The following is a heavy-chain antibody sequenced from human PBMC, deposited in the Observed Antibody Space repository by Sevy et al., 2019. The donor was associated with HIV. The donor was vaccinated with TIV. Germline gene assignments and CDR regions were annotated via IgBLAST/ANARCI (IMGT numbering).Heavy chain of an antibody. CDR3: ATLDFWSDYPLYGMDV. Sequence: ASVKASCMVSGYTLSKLSMHWVRQAPGKGPEWMGGFDPEDGETIYAQKFQGRVTMTEDTSTDTAYMELSSLRSEDTAVYYCATLDFWSDYPLYGMDVWGQGTTVTVSS. V-gene: IGHV1-24*01. CDR1: GYTLSKLS. J-gene: IGHJ6*02. CDR2: FDPEDGET. D-gene: IGHD3-3*01.